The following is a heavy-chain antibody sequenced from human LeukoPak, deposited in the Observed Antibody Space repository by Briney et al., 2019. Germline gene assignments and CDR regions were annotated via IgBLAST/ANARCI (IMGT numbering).Heavy chain of an antibody. V-gene: IGHV3-53*01. CDR3: ARRESVVPGDDGFDL. Sequence: PGGSLRLSCAASGFTVSSNYMSWVRQAPGKGLEWVSVIYSGGSTYYADSVKGRFTISRDNSKNTLYLQMNSLRAEDTAMYYCARRESVVPGDDGFDLWGQGTTVTVSS. CDR2: IYSGGST. CDR1: GFTVSSNY. J-gene: IGHJ3*01. D-gene: IGHD6-19*01.